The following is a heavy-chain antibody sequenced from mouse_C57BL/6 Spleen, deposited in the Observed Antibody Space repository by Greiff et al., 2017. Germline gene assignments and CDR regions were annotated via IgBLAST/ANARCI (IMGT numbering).Heavy chain of an antibody. D-gene: IGHD2-1*01. CDR2: INPGSGGT. J-gene: IGHJ2*01. V-gene: IGHV1-54*01. Sequence: QVQLQQSGAELVRPGTSVKVSCKASGYAFTNYLIEWVKQRPGQGLEWIGVINPGSGGTNYNEKFKGKATLTADKSSSTAYMQLSSLTSEDSAVYFCARSGYGNYPYYFDYWGQGTTLTVSS. CDR3: ARSGYGNYPYYFDY. CDR1: GYAFTNYL.